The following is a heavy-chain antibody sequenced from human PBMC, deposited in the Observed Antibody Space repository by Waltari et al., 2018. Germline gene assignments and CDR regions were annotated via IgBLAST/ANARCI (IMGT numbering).Heavy chain of an antibody. J-gene: IGHJ6*02. D-gene: IGHD6-13*01. CDR1: GYTFTGYY. V-gene: IGHV1-2*02. CDR3: ARDGADIAAAGTRENYYYYYGMDV. CDR2: INPNSGGT. Sequence: QVQLVQSGAEVKKPGASVKVSCKASGYTFTGYYMHWVRQAPGQGLEWMGWINPNSGGTNYAQKFQGRVTMTRDTSISTAYMELSRLRSDDTAVYYCARDGADIAAAGTRENYYYYYGMDVWGQGTTVTVSS.